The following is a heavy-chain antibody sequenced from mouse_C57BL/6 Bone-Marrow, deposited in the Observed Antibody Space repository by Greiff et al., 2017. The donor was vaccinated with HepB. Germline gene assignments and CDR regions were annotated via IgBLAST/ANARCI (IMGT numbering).Heavy chain of an antibody. J-gene: IGHJ2*01. D-gene: IGHD4-1*01. CDR2: ISDGGSYT. CDR3: ARVTGTFDY. V-gene: IGHV5-4*03. CDR1: GFTFSSYA. Sequence: EVKVVESGGGLVKPGGSLKLSCAASGFTFSSYAMSWVRQTPEKRLEWVATISDGGSYTYYPDNVKGRFTISRDNAKNNLYLQMSHLKSEDTAMYYGARVTGTFDYWGQGTTLTVSS.